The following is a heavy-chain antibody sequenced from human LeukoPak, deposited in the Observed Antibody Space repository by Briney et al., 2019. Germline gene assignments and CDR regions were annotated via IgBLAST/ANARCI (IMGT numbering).Heavy chain of an antibody. J-gene: IGHJ6*03. CDR2: IRSKANSYAT. CDR1: GFTVSSNY. Sequence: GGSLRLSCAASGFTVSSNYMSWVRQASGKGLEWDGRIRSKANSYATAYAASVKGRFTISRDDSKNTAYLQMNSLKTEDTAVYYCTRHVYGSSSLVYYYYYYMDVWGKGTTVTVSS. D-gene: IGHD6-6*01. V-gene: IGHV3-73*01. CDR3: TRHVYGSSSLVYYYYYYMDV.